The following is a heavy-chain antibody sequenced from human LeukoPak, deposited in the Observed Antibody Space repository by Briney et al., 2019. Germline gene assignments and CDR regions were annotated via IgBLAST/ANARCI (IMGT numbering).Heavy chain of an antibody. CDR2: ISYDGSDK. V-gene: IGHV3-30-3*01. CDR3: ARDHYCSSTSCPNPNYYYMDV. J-gene: IGHJ6*03. D-gene: IGHD2-2*01. CDR1: GFTFSSYA. Sequence: GGSLRLSCAASGFTFSSYAIHWVRQAPGKGPEWLARISYDGSDKYYAHSVKGRFTISRDNSKNSLFLQMNSLRAEDTAVYYCARDHYCSSTSCPNPNYYYMDVWGKGTTVTVPS.